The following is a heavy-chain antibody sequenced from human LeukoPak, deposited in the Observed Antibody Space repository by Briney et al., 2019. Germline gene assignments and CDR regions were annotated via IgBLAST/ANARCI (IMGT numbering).Heavy chain of an antibody. CDR3: AKVLLVGATRGEFDY. J-gene: IGHJ4*02. CDR2: IRYDGSNK. V-gene: IGHV3-30*02. Sequence: PGGSLRLSCAASGFTFSSYGMHWVRQAPGKGLEWVAFIRYDGSNKYYADSVKGRFTISRDNSKNTLYLQMNSLRAEDTAVYYWAKVLLVGATRGEFDYWGQGTLVTVSS. D-gene: IGHD1-26*01. CDR1: GFTFSSYG.